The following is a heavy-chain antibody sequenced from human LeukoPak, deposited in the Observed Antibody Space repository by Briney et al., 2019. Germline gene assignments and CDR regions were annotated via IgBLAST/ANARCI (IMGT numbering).Heavy chain of an antibody. J-gene: IGHJ3*02. CDR3: ARGTVPNAFDI. V-gene: IGHV4-4*07. CDR1: GGSLSTYY. D-gene: IGHD1/OR15-1a*01. Sequence: AETLSLTCSVSGGSLSTYYWSWIRQPSGKGLEWIGRIYTSASTNYNPSLKSRVTMSVDASKNQFSLKLSYVTAADTAVDFCARGTVPNAFDIWGQGTMVTVS. CDR2: IYTSAST.